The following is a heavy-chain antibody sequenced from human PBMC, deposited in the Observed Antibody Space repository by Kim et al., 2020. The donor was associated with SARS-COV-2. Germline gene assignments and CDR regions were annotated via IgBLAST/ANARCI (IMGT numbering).Heavy chain of an antibody. Sequence: GGSLRLSCAASGFTFSSYGMHWVRQAPGKGLEWVAVISYDGSNKYYADSVKGRFTISRDNSKNTLYLQMNSLRAEDTAVYYCAKEPFYGEAGGYWGQGTLVTVSS. CDR2: ISYDGSNK. CDR1: GFTFSSYG. D-gene: IGHD4-17*01. V-gene: IGHV3-30*18. J-gene: IGHJ4*02. CDR3: AKEPFYGEAGGY.